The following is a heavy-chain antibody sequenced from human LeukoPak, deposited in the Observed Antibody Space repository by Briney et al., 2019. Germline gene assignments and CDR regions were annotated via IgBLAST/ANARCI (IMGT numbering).Heavy chain of an antibody. V-gene: IGHV4-59*01. J-gene: IGHJ4*02. D-gene: IGHD3-10*01. CDR2: IYYSGST. CDR1: GGSISSYY. CDR3: ARVVRGGDYIDY. Sequence: SETLSLTCTVSGGSISSYYWSWIRQPPGKGLEWIGYIYYSGSTNYNPSLKSRVTISVDTSKNQFSLKLSSVTAADTAVYYCARVVRGGDYIDYWAREPWSPSPQ.